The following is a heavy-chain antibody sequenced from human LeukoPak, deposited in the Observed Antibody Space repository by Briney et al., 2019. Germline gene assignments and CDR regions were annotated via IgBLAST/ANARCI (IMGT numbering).Heavy chain of an antibody. CDR2: IIPIFGTA. CDR1: GGTFSSYA. CDR3: AKGGLRFFPLVDP. D-gene: IGHD3-3*01. V-gene: IGHV1-69*05. Sequence: GASVKVSCTAPGGTFSSYAISWVRQAPGQGLEWMGGIIPIFGTANYAQKFQGRVTITTDESTRTAYMELSSLRSEDTAVYYCAKGGLRFFPLVDPWGQGTLVTVSS. J-gene: IGHJ5*02.